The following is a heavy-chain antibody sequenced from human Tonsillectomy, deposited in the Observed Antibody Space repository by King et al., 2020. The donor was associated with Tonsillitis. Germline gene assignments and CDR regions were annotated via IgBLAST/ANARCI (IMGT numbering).Heavy chain of an antibody. J-gene: IGHJ3*02. CDR3: ATGGVRYVGSGSYYDDAFDI. CDR1: GFTFSNYW. CDR2: LKSDGSTT. V-gene: IGHV3-74*01. D-gene: IGHD3-22*01. Sequence: VQLVESGGGLVQPGGSLRLSCAASGFTFSNYWMHWVRQPPGKGLVWVSRLKSDGSTTSYADSVKGRFTISRDNAKNTLYLQMNSLRVEDTAVYYCATGGVRYVGSGSYYDDAFDIWGQGTMVPVSS.